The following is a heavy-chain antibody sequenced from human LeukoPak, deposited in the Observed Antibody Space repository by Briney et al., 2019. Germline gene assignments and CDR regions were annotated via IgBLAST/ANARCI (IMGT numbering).Heavy chain of an antibody. V-gene: IGHV4-59*01. J-gene: IGHJ5*02. CDR2: IYYNGST. CDR1: GGSISSYY. Sequence: PSETLSLTCTVSGGSISSYYWSWIRQPPGKGLEWIGNIYYNGSTNYNPSLKSRVTISVDTSKNQFSLKLTSVTAADTAVYYCAKALHWFDPWGQGTLVTVSS. CDR3: AKALHWFDP.